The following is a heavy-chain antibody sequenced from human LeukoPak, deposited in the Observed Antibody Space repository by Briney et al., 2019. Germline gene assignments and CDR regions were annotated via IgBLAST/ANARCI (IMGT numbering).Heavy chain of an antibody. V-gene: IGHV3-74*01. CDR2: SDSDGSST. CDR3: APGKFDY. J-gene: IGHJ4*02. Sequence: GGSLRLSCAASGFIFSSYWMHWVRQAPGKGLVWVSRSDSDGSSTSYADSVKGRFTISRDNSKNTLYLQMSSLRTEDTAVYYCAPGKFDYWGQGTLVTVSS. CDR1: GFIFSSYW.